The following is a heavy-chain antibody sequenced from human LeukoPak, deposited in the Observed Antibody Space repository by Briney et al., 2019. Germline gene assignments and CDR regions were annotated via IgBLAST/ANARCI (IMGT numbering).Heavy chain of an antibody. J-gene: IGHJ6*03. D-gene: IGHD6-19*01. CDR3: ARVRRWGVAGNLAYYMDV. CDR1: GYTFTSYD. CDR2: MNPHSGNT. Sequence: ASVKVSCKASGYTFTSYDINWVRQAPGQGLEWMGWMNPHSGNTGYAQKLQGRVTLTRNTSTSTAYMELSSLRSKDTAVYYCARVRRWGVAGNLAYYMDVWGKGTTVTVSS. V-gene: IGHV1-8*01.